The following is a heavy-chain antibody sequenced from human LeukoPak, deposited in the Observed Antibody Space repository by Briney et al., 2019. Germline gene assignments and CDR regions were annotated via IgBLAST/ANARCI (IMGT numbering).Heavy chain of an antibody. CDR3: AVVAGRFPPDY. D-gene: IGHD6-19*01. Sequence: GGSLRLSCAASGFTFSDYYLSWIRQAPGKGLEWVAFTSFDESNKFYADSVEGRFTISRDNSKKILFLQMDNLRVDDTAMYYCAVVAGRFPPDYWGQGTLVTVSS. CDR1: GFTFSDYY. CDR2: TSFDESNK. V-gene: IGHV3-30-3*01. J-gene: IGHJ4*02.